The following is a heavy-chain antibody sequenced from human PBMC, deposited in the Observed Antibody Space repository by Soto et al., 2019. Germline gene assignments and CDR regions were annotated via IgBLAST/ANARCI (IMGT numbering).Heavy chain of an antibody. J-gene: IGHJ3*01. V-gene: IGHV3-48*01. CDR3: ARDQLYYNDISGRPLNAFDV. CDR1: GFTFRNYG. CDR2: IGIGSSTK. Sequence: PGGSLRLSCAASGFTFRNYGMNWVRQAPGKGLEWVSYIGIGSSTKYYADSVKGRFTISRDNAKNSLYLQMNSLRAEDTAVYYCARDQLYYNDISGRPLNAFDVWGQGTMFTVSS. D-gene: IGHD3-22*01.